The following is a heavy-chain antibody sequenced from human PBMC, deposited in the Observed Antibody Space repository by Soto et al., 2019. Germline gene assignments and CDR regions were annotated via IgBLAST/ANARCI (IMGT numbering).Heavy chain of an antibody. CDR3: TTAWPSHDKYYWAFDL. CDR2: VKGKTDGGST. V-gene: IGHV3-15*07. D-gene: IGHD1-1*01. J-gene: IGHJ2*01. Sequence: EVQLVESGGGLVKPGGSLRLACGASGFSITNAWMNWVRQAPGKGLEWVGRVKGKTDGGSTDYAAPVKGTFTISREDSYNTLYLTMNSLKNEDTAVYYCTTAWPSHDKYYWAFDLWGRGTLVTVSS. CDR1: GFSITNAW.